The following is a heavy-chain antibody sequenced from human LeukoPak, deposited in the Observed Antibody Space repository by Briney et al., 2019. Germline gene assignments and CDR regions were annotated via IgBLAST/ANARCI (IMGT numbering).Heavy chain of an antibody. CDR1: GFTFSSYG. CDR3: AKIIVVVPAATDFFDY. J-gene: IGHJ4*02. CDR2: IRYDGSKK. D-gene: IGHD2-2*01. Sequence: PGGSLRLSCAASGFTFSSYGMHSVRQAPGKGLEWVAFIRYDGSKKYYADSVKGRFTISRDNSKNTLYLQMNSLRAEDTAVYYCAKIIVVVPAATDFFDYWGQGTLVTVSS. V-gene: IGHV3-30*02.